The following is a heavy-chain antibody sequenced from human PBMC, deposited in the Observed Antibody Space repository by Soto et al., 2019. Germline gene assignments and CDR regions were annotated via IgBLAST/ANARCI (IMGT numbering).Heavy chain of an antibody. D-gene: IGHD3-9*01. J-gene: IGHJ5*02. CDR3: ARGFDWLFPNWFDP. CDR2: IYYSGST. V-gene: IGHV4-31*03. Sequence: SETLSLTCTVSGGSISSGGYYWSWIRQHPGKGLEWIGYIYYSGSTYYNPSLKSRVTISVDTSKNQFSLKLSSVTAADTTVYYCARGFDWLFPNWFDPWGQGTLVTVSS. CDR1: GGSISSGGYY.